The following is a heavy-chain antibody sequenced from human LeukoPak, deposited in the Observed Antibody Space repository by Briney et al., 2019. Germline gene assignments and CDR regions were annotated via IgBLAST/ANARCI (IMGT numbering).Heavy chain of an antibody. CDR1: GFTFSSYS. CDR2: ISSSSSTI. V-gene: IGHV3-48*01. J-gene: IGHJ3*02. Sequence: PGGSLRLSCAASGFTFSSYSMNWVRQAPGKGLEWVSYISSSSSTIYYADSVKGRFTISRDNAKNSPYLQMNSLRAEDTAVYYCASGRGPADAFDIWGQGTMVTVSS. CDR3: ASGRGPADAFDI. D-gene: IGHD2-15*01.